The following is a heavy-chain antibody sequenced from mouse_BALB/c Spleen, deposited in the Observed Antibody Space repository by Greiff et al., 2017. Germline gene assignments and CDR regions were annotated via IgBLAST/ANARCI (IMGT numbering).Heavy chain of an antibody. CDR3: VKGAGSSWYFDV. Sequence: EVKLQESGPSLVKPSQTLSLTCSVTGDSITSGYWNWIRKFPGNKLEYMGYISYSGSTYYNPSLKSRISITRDTSKNQYYLQLNSVTTEDTATYYCVKGAGSSWYFDVWGAGTTVTVSS. J-gene: IGHJ1*01. D-gene: IGHD1-1*01. V-gene: IGHV3-8*02. CDR2: ISYSGST. CDR1: GDSITSGY.